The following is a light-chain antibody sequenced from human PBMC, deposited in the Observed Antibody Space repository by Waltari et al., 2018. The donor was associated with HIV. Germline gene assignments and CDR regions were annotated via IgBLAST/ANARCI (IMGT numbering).Light chain of an antibody. CDR3: QQANSFPRT. J-gene: IGKJ1*01. V-gene: IGKV1-12*01. CDR1: QNILNW. Sequence: DIQLTQSPSSVSASVGDRVTITCRASQNILNWLAWYQQKPGRAPQLLIYSASDLTYGVPSRFSGSGSGTDFSLTISSLQPEDFATYYCQQANSFPRTFGQGTTVEI. CDR2: SAS.